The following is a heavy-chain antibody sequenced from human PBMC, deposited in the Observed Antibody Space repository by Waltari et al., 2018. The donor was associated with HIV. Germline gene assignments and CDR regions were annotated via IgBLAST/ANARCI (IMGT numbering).Heavy chain of an antibody. J-gene: IGHJ4*02. CDR1: GASISGSNFY. CDR3: VRMGSGIFFPTRIDF. D-gene: IGHD3-10*01. V-gene: IGHV4-39*01. CDR2: LHFSGDT. Sequence: QVRLQETGPGLLKPAETLSLNCQVSGASISGSNFYCGWIRQSPGKTLAWLGGLHFSGDTFYNPALKSRVNISGDTSANQFPLTVESVTAADTALYFCVRMGSGIFFPTRIDFWGQGALVIVSS.